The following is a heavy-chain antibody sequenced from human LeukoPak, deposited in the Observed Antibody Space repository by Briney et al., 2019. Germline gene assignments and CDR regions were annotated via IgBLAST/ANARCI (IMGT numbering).Heavy chain of an antibody. V-gene: IGHV4-34*01. CDR1: GESFSDYY. D-gene: IGHD3-3*01. CDR2: INHSGST. J-gene: IGHJ3*02. CDR3: ARLLPDGSLRCLDWLPMYDAFDI. Sequence: PSETLSLTCAVYGESFSDYYWTWIRQPPGKGLEWVGEINHSGSTNYNPSLKSRVTISVDTSKNQFSLKLRSVNAADTAVYYCARLLPDGSLRCLDWLPMYDAFDIWGQGTLVTVSS.